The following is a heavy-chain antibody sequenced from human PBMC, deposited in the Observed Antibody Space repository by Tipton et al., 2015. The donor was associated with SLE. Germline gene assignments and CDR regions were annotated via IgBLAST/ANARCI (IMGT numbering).Heavy chain of an antibody. Sequence: SLRLSCAASGFTFSSYAMSWVRQAPGKGLEWVSAISGSGGSTYYADSVKGRFTISRDNSKNTLYLQMNSLRAEDTAAYYCAKSSPSDRDYDFWSGYSLDAFDIWGQGTMVTVSS. CDR3: AKSSPSDRDYDFWSGYSLDAFDI. J-gene: IGHJ3*02. CDR1: GFTFSSYA. V-gene: IGHV3-23*01. D-gene: IGHD3-3*01. CDR2: ISGSGGST.